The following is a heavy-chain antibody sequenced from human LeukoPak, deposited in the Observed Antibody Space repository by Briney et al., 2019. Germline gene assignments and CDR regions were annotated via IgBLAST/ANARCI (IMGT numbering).Heavy chain of an antibody. Sequence: GGSLRLSCAASGFTFSSYSMNWVRQAPAKGLEWVSSISSSISYIYYADSGKGRFTISRDNAKNSLYLQMHSLRAEDTAVYYCARDTISGSTPYYDFWSGYRPHDAFDIWGQGTMVTVSS. CDR1: GFTFSSYS. V-gene: IGHV3-21*01. CDR3: ARDTISGSTPYYDFWSGYRPHDAFDI. CDR2: ISSSISYI. D-gene: IGHD3-3*01. J-gene: IGHJ3*02.